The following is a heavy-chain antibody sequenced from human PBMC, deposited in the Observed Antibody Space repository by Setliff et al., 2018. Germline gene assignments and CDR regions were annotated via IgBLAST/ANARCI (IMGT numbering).Heavy chain of an antibody. V-gene: IGHV3-11*04. CDR2: ISGDGITI. CDR3: ASHEPWLWNAFDI. J-gene: IGHJ3*02. Sequence: PGGSLRLSCAASGFSFSHYYMSWVRQAPGKGLEWLSKISGDGITIYYADSVRGRFTISRDNAKNSLYLQMNSLRAEDTAVYYCASHEPWLWNAFDIWGQGTMVTVSS. D-gene: IGHD6-19*01. CDR1: GFSFSHYY.